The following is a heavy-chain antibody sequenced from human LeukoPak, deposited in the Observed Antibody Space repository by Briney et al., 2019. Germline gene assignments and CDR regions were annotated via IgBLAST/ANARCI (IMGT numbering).Heavy chain of an antibody. D-gene: IGHD3-3*01. CDR1: GVSITGNDQF. CDR2: IYYSGST. CDR3: ARGVRFLEWLLFGNWFDP. V-gene: IGHV4-30-4*01. Sequence: SETLSLTCTVSGVSITGNDQFWSWIRQPPGKGLEWIGYIYYSGSTYYNPSLKSRVTISVDTSKNQFSLKLSSVTAADTAVYYCARGVRFLEWLLFGNWFDPWGQGTLVTVSS. J-gene: IGHJ5*02.